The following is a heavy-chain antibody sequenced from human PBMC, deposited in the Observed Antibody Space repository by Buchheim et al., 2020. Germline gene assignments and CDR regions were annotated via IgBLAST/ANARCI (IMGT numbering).Heavy chain of an antibody. Sequence: QVQLVQPGAEVKKPGASVKVSCKASGYTFSAYGLSWVRQAPGQGLEWMGWTSGSGGDTNYAQKFQGRVTMTTDTSTSTAYMELRSLTSDDTAVYYCARGTRSFRDYYYMDVWGKGTT. CDR2: TSGSGGDT. V-gene: IGHV1-18*04. D-gene: IGHD3-10*01. CDR1: GYTFSAYG. J-gene: IGHJ6*03. CDR3: ARGTRSFRDYYYMDV.